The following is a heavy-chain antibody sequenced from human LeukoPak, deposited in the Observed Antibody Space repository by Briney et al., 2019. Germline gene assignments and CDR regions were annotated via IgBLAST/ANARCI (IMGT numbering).Heavy chain of an antibody. CDR3: AKDPVYCSSTSCYPY. Sequence: GGSLRLSCAASGFTFSSYGMHWVRQAPGKGLEWVAFIRYDGSNKYYADSVKGRFTISRDNSKNTLYLQMNSLRAEDTAVYYCAKDPVYCSSTSCYPYWGQGTLVTVSS. CDR2: IRYDGSNK. J-gene: IGHJ4*02. D-gene: IGHD2-2*01. V-gene: IGHV3-30*02. CDR1: GFTFSSYG.